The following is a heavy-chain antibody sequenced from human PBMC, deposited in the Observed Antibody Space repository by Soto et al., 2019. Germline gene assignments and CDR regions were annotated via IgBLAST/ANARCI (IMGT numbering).Heavy chain of an antibody. CDR2: IKQDGSEK. D-gene: IGHD3-3*01. CDR1: GFTFSSYW. V-gene: IGHV3-7*01. CDR3: ARVHYDFWSGYQTIQLMDV. J-gene: IGHJ6*03. Sequence: AGGSLRLSCAASGFTFSSYWMSWVRQAPGKGLEWVANIKQDGSEKYYVDSVKGRFTISRDNAKNSLYLQMNSLRAEDTAVYYCARVHYDFWSGYQTIQLMDVWGKGTTVTVSS.